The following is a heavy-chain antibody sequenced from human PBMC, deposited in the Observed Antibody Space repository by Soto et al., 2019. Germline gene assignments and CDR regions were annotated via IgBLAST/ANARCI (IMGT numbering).Heavy chain of an antibody. CDR3: ATSVGYCSGGSCYHFDY. J-gene: IGHJ4*02. V-gene: IGHV1-69*02. Sequence: QVQLVQSGAEVKKPGSSVKVSCKASGGTFSSYTISWVRQAPGQGLEWMGRIIPILGIANYAQKFQGRVTITADKSTSTAYMEVSSLRSEDTAVYYCATSVGYCSGGSCYHFDYWGQGTLVTVSS. CDR1: GGTFSSYT. CDR2: IIPILGIA. D-gene: IGHD2-15*01.